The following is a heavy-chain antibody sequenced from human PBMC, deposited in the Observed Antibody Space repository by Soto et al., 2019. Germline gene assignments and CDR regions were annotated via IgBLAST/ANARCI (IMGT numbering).Heavy chain of an antibody. J-gene: IGHJ6*02. CDR1: GYTFTSYD. D-gene: IGHD2-15*01. CDR2: MNPNSGNT. CDR3: AREVVVVAATDYYYYGMDV. V-gene: IGHV1-8*01. Sequence: QVQLVQSGAEVKKPGASVKVSCKASGYTFTSYDINWVRQATGQGLEWMGWMNPNSGNTGYAQKFPGRVTMTRNTSISTAYMELSSLRSEDTAVYYCAREVVVVAATDYYYYGMDVWGQGTTVTVSS.